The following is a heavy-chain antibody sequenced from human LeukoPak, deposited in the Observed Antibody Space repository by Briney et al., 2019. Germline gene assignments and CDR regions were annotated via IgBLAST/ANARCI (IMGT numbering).Heavy chain of an antibody. D-gene: IGHD4-17*01. V-gene: IGHV1-2*06. J-gene: IGHJ4*02. CDR3: AGRTTVTTMVDY. CDR1: GYTFTGYY. CDR2: INPNSGGT. Sequence: ASVKVSCKASGYTFTGYYMHWVRQAPGQGLEWMGRINPNSGGTNYAQKFQGRVTMTRDTSISTAYMELSRLRSDDTAVYYCAGRTTVTTMVDYWGQGTLVTVSS.